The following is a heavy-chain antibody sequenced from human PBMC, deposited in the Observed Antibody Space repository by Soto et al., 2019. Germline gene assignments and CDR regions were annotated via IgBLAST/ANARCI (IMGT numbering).Heavy chain of an antibody. V-gene: IGHV3-30-3*01. J-gene: IGHJ5*02. CDR3: ANARPLNWFDP. CDR1: GFTFSSYA. CDR2: ISYDGSNK. Sequence: SGGSLRLSCAASGFTFSSYAMHWVRQAPGKGLEWVAVISYDGSNKYYADSVKGRFTISRDNSKNTLYLQMNSLRAEDTAVYYCANARPLNWFDPWGRGSRVTVSS.